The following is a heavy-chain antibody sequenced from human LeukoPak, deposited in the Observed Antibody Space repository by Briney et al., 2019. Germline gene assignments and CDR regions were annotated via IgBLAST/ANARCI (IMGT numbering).Heavy chain of an antibody. V-gene: IGHV4-39*01. CDR2: IYYSGST. CDR1: GGSISSSSYY. CDR3: ARGGYYYYYGMDV. Sequence: SETLSLTCTVSGGSISSSSYYWGWIRQPPGKGLEWIGSIYYSGSTYYSPSLKSRVTISVDTSKNQFSLKLSSVTAADTAVYYCARGGYYYYYGMDVWGQGTTVTVSS. D-gene: IGHD1-26*01. J-gene: IGHJ6*02.